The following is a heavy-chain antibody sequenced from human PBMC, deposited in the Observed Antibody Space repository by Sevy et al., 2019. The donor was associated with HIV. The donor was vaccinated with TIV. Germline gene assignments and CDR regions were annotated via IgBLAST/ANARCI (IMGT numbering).Heavy chain of an antibody. Sequence: GGSLRLSCAASGFPFNAHALHWVRQVPGKGMEWVSGISWNSRNVGYADSVKGRFTISRDNANHFLYLEMNSLRPEDTAFYYCAKDINRGCDGINCYPYYYYFYGLDVWGQGTTVTVSS. CDR3: AKDINRGCDGINCYPYYYYFYGLDV. CDR2: ISWNSRNV. CDR1: GFPFNAHA. D-gene: IGHD2-21*01. J-gene: IGHJ6*02. V-gene: IGHV3-9*01.